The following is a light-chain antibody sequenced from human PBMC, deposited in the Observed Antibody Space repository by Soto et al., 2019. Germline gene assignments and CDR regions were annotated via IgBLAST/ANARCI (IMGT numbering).Light chain of an antibody. CDR3: QQIYSTPRT. J-gene: IGKJ1*01. CDR1: QSISSY. Sequence: DSQIFQSPSSLSSSVGDRVTLTRRASQSISSYLNWYQQKPGTAPKLLIYASSSLQSGVPSRFSGSGSATDFTLTISSLQHEDFATYYCQQIYSTPRTFGQGTKV. CDR2: ASS. V-gene: IGKV1-39*01.